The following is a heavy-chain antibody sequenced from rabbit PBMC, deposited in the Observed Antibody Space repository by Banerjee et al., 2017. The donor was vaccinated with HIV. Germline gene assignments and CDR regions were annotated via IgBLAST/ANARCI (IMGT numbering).Heavy chain of an antibody. V-gene: IGHV1S45*01. CDR3: ARDSYDSGGYVFNL. D-gene: IGHD1-1*01. CDR2: INTSSGNT. Sequence: QEQLEESGGDLVKPGASLTLTCTASGFSFSNKYVMCWVRQAPRKGLEWIACINTSSGNTVYATWAKGRFTISKASWTTVTLQMTSLTAADTASYFCARDSYDSGGYVFNLWGPGTLVTVS. CDR1: GFSFSNKYV. J-gene: IGHJ4*01.